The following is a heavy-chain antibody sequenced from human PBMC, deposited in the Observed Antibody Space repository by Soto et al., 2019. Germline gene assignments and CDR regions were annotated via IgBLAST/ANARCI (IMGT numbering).Heavy chain of an antibody. CDR2: ISYDGSNK. J-gene: IGHJ3*02. V-gene: IGHV3-30-3*01. CDR1: GFTFSSYA. D-gene: IGHD2-15*01. CDR3: ASLDIVVVVAASPEAFDI. Sequence: QSGGSLRLSCAASGFTFSSYAMHWVRQAPGKGLEWVAVISYDGSNKYYADSVKGRFTISRDNSKNTLYLQMNSLRAEDTAVYYCASLDIVVVVAASPEAFDIWGQGTMVTVSS.